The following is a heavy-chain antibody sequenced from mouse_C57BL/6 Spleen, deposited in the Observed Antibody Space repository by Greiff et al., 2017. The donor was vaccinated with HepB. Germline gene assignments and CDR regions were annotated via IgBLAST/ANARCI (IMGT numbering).Heavy chain of an antibody. V-gene: IGHV1-80*01. CDR3: ARDSYYFDY. J-gene: IGHJ2*01. CDR1: GYAFSSYW. CDR2: IYPGDGDT. Sequence: QVQLQQSGAELVKPGASVKISCKASGYAFSSYWVNWVKQRPGKGLEWIGQIYPGDGDTNYNGKFKGKATLTADKSSSTAYMQLSSLTSEDSAVYFCARDSYYFDYWGQGTTLTVSS.